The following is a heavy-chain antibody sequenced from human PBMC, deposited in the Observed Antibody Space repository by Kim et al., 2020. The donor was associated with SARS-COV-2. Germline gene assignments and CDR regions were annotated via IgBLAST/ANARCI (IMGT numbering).Heavy chain of an antibody. Sequence: ASVKVSCKASGYTFTGYYMHWVRQAPGQGLEWMGWINPNSGGTNYAQKFQGRVTMTRDTHISTAYMELSRLRSDDTAGYYCARELITMVRGERDSLGYWGQGPLDPVSS. CDR2: INPNSGGT. D-gene: IGHD3-10*01. CDR1: GYTFTGYY. CDR3: ARELITMVRGERDSLGY. V-gene: IGHV1-2*02. J-gene: IGHJ4*02.